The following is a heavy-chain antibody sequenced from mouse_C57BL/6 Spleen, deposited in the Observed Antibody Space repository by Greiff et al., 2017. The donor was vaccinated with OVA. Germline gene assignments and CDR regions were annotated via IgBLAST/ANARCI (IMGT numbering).Heavy chain of an antibody. CDR3: ARKSHYYGSSYWYFYV. J-gene: IGHJ1*03. CDR1: GYTFTGYW. D-gene: IGHD1-1*01. CDR2: ILPGSGST. Sequence: QVQLQQSGAELMKPGASVKLSCKATGYTFTGYWIEWVKQRPGHGLEWIGEILPGSGSTNYNEKFKGKATFTADTSSNTAYMQLSSLTTEDSAIYYCARKSHYYGSSYWYFYVWGTGTTVTVSS. V-gene: IGHV1-9*01.